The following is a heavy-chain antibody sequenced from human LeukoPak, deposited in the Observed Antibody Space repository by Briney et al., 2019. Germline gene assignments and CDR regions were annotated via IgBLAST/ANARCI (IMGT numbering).Heavy chain of an antibody. Sequence: GGSLRLSCAASGFTFSSYAMSWVRQAPGKGLEWVSDISGSGGSTYYADSVKGRFTISRDNSKNTLYLQMNSLRADDTAVYYCAKEPYSSGWYGVYFLDYWGQGTLVTVSS. D-gene: IGHD6-19*01. CDR3: AKEPYSSGWYGVYFLDY. J-gene: IGHJ4*02. CDR2: ISGSGGST. V-gene: IGHV3-23*01. CDR1: GFTFSSYA.